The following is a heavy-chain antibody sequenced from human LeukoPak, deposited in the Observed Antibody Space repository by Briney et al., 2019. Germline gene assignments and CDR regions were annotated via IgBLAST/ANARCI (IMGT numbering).Heavy chain of an antibody. CDR3: ATSGDLYSANY. CDR2: IDPSAGST. D-gene: IGHD5-12*01. Sequence: ASVKVSCKATGYTFSDYYIHWVRQAPGQGLEWMGIIDPSAGSTSYAQKFQGRVTMARYTSTNTADMELRNLSSEDTAVYYCATSGDLYSANYWGQGTLVTVSS. V-gene: IGHV1-46*01. J-gene: IGHJ4*02. CDR1: GYTFSDYY.